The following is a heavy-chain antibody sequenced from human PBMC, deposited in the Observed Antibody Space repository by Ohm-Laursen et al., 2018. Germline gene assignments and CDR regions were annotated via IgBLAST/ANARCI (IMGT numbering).Heavy chain of an antibody. J-gene: IGHJ4*02. CDR3: AIPPPSSGGDCFDY. CDR2: MNPNSGNT. CDR1: GYTFTSYD. D-gene: IGHD6-19*01. V-gene: IGHV1-8*01. Sequence: ASVKVSCKASGYTFTSYDINWVRQATGQGLEWMGWMNPNSGNTGYAQKFQGRVTMTRNTSISTAYMELSSLRSEDTAVYYCAIPPPSSGGDCFDYWGQGTLVTVSP.